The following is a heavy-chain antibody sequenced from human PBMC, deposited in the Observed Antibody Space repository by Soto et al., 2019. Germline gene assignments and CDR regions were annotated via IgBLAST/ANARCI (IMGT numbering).Heavy chain of an antibody. CDR3: AREASGGGYYFDY. CDR2: IYHSGST. Sequence: QLQLQESGSGLVKPSQTLSLTCAVSGGSISSGGYSWRWIRQPPGKGLEWIGYIYHSGSTYYNRSLKSRVPISVDRSKNQFSLKLSSVTAADTAVYYCAREASGGGYYFDYWGQGTLVTVSS. CDR1: GGSISSGGYS. V-gene: IGHV4-30-2*01. D-gene: IGHD1-26*01. J-gene: IGHJ4*02.